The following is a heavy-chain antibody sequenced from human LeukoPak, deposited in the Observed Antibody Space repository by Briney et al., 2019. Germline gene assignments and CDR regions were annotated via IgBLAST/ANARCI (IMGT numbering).Heavy chain of an antibody. CDR3: ARGSIXSNYGMDV. CDR1: GYTFTSYG. V-gene: IGHV1-69*13. J-gene: IGHJ6*02. Sequence: SVKVSCKASGYTFTSYGISWVRQAPGQGLEWMGGIIPIFGTANYAQKFQGRVTITADEPTSTAYMELSSLRSEDTAVYYCARGSIXSNYGMDVRGQGTTVTVSS. CDR2: IIPIFGTA.